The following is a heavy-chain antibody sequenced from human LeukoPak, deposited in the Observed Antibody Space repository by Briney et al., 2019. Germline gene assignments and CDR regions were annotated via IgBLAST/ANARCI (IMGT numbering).Heavy chain of an antibody. CDR1: GFIFNNYG. J-gene: IGHJ4*02. V-gene: IGHV3-23*01. CDR3: AKDSGWIQFIE. Sequence: PGGSLRLSCAASGFIFNNYGMSWVRQAPGKGLEWVSAIRGNADTTYYADSVKGRFSIFRDNNKNMLYLQMNSLRAEDTGVYYCAKDSGWIQFIEWGQGTSVIVSS. CDR2: IRGNADTT. D-gene: IGHD5-24*01.